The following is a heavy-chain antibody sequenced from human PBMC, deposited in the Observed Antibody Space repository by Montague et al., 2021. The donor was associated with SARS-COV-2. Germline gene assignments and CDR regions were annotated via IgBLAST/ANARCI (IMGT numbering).Heavy chain of an antibody. V-gene: IGHV4-34*01. CDR1: GGSFSGCY. D-gene: IGHD3-22*01. J-gene: IGHJ4*02. Sequence: SETLSLTCTVYGGSFSGCYWSWIRQPPGKGLEWIGEINHSGSTNYNPSLKSRVTLSVDTSKNQFSLKLSSLTAADTAVYYCARVAGGYYHDSSAYFDYWGQGSLVTVSS. CDR2: INHSGST. CDR3: ARVAGGYYHDSSAYFDY.